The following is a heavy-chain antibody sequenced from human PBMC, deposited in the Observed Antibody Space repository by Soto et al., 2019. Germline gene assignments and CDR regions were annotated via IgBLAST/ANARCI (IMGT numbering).Heavy chain of an antibody. J-gene: IGHJ6*02. V-gene: IGHV3-7*01. Sequence: GGSLRLSCAASGFTFSSYWMSWVRQAPGKGLGWVANIKQDGSEKYYVDSVKGRFTISRDNAKNSLYLQMNSLRAEDTAVYYCASLPEASRRYYYYYGMDVWGQGTTVTVSS. CDR3: ASLPEASRRYYYYYGMDV. CDR1: GFTFSSYW. CDR2: IKQDGSEK.